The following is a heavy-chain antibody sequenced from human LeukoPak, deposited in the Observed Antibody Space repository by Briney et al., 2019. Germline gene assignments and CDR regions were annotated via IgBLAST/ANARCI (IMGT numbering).Heavy chain of an antibody. CDR3: ARDAITMVRGVISP. Sequence: GGSLRLSCAASGFTFSSYSMNWVRQAPGKGLGWVSSISSSSSYIYYADSVKGRFTISRDNAKNSLYLQMNSLRAEDTAVYYCARDAITMVRGVISPWGQGTLVTVSS. D-gene: IGHD3-10*01. CDR1: GFTFSSYS. CDR2: ISSSSSYI. V-gene: IGHV3-21*01. J-gene: IGHJ5*02.